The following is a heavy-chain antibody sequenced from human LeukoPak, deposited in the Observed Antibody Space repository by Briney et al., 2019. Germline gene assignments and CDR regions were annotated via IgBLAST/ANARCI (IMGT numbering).Heavy chain of an antibody. V-gene: IGHV4-34*01. J-gene: IGHJ4*02. CDR3: ARKTGYYFHPCDS. Sequence: SETLSLTCAVYGGSFSGYYWTWIRQPPGKGLEWIGEINYSETTNYNPSLKGRVTISIDTSKNQFSLNLTSVTAADTAVHYCARKTGYYFHPCDSWGQGTLVTVSS. CDR1: GGSFSGYY. CDR2: INYSETT. D-gene: IGHD3-22*01.